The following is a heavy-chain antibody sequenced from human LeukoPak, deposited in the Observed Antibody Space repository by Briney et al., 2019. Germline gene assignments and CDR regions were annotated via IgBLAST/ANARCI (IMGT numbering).Heavy chain of an antibody. V-gene: IGHV3-9*01. CDR1: GFGFEVYA. CDR3: ANGRAVAGPFDY. J-gene: IGHJ4*02. CDR2: INWNSGSI. Sequence: GGSLRLSCVASGFGFEVYAMHWVRQAPGKGLEWVSGINWNSGSIGYADSVKGRFTISRDNAKNSLYLQMNSLRAEDTALYYCANGRAVAGPFDYWGQGIMVTVSS. D-gene: IGHD6-19*01.